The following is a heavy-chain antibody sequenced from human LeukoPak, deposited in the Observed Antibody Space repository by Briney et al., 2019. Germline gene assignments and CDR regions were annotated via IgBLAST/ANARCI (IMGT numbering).Heavy chain of an antibody. CDR2: IKSKTDAGTT. CDR1: GFTFSNAG. CDR3: TTEDYGEYVPDY. J-gene: IGHJ4*02. Sequence: GGSLRLSCAASGFTFSNAGMSWVRQAPGKGLEWVGQIKSKTDAGTTDYAAPVKGRFTISTDNSKNSLYLLMNSVKSEDTAVYYCTTEDYGEYVPDYWGQGTLVTVSS. V-gene: IGHV3-15*01. D-gene: IGHD4-17*01.